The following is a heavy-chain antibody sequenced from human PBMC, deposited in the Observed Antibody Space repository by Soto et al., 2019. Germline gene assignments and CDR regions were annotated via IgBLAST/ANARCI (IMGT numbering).Heavy chain of an antibody. D-gene: IGHD2-15*01. J-gene: IGHJ6*03. CDR2: INHSGST. CDR1: GGSFSGYY. Sequence: QVQLQQWGAGLLKPSETLSLTCAVYGGSFSGYYWSWIRQPPGKGLEWIGEINHSGSTNYNPSLKSRVTISVDTSKNQFSLKLSSVTAADTAVYYCARGERDCSGGSCYSYYYYYMDVWVKGTTVTVCS. V-gene: IGHV4-34*01. CDR3: ARGERDCSGGSCYSYYYYYMDV.